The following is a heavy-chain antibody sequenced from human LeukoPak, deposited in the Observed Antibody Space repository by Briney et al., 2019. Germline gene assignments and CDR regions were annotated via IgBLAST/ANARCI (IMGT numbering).Heavy chain of an antibody. CDR1: AYTFTGYY. J-gene: IGHJ5*02. CDR3: AGAGMVGATWFDP. V-gene: IGHV1-2*02. D-gene: IGHD1-26*01. CDR2: INPNSGGT. Sequence: ASVKVSCKASAYTFTGYYMHWVRQAPGQGLEWMGWINPNSGGTNYAQKFQGRVTMTRDTSISTAYVELSRLRSDDTAVYYCAGAGMVGATWFDPWGQGTLVTVSS.